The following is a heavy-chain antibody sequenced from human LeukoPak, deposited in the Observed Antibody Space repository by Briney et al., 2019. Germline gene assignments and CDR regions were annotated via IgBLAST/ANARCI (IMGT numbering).Heavy chain of an antibody. CDR3: ARDYSSGYYRTFDY. V-gene: IGHV3-30-3*01. J-gene: IGHJ4*02. CDR1: GFTFRNYV. D-gene: IGHD3-22*01. Sequence: GGSLRLSCAASGFTFRNYVIHWVRQAPGKGLEWVAVTSSDLNVKLYADSVKGRFIISRDNSKNTLYLQVNSLRAEDTAVYYCARDYSSGYYRTFDYWGQGTLVTVSS. CDR2: TSSDLNVK.